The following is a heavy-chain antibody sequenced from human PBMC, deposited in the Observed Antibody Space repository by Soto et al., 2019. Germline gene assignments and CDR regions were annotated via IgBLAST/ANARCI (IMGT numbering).Heavy chain of an antibody. V-gene: IGHV3-48*02. CDR3: ARDQYSYGRRWYYYYGMDV. J-gene: IGHJ6*02. CDR2: ISSSSSTI. D-gene: IGHD5-18*01. Sequence: AGGSLRLSCAASGFTFSSYSMNWVRQAPGKGLEWVSYISSSSSTIYYADSVKGRFTISRDNAKNSLYLQMNSLRDEDTAVYYCARDQYSYGRRWYYYYGMDVWGQGTTVTVSS. CDR1: GFTFSSYS.